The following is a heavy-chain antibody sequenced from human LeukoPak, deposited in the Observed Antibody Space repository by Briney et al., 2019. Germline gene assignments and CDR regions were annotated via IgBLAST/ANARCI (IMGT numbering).Heavy chain of an antibody. CDR2: ISYSSSTI. Sequence: PGGSLRLSCAASGFTFSTYSMNWVRQAPGKGLEWISYISYSSSTIYYADSVKGRFTISRDNAKNSLYLQMNSLRAEDTAVYYSARPDDSSGSFPDYWGQGTLVTVSS. CDR1: GFTFSTYS. CDR3: ARPDDSSGSFPDY. D-gene: IGHD3-22*01. V-gene: IGHV3-48*01. J-gene: IGHJ4*02.